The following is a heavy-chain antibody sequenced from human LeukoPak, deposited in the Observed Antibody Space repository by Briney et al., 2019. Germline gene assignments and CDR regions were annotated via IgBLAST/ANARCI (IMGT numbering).Heavy chain of an antibody. Sequence: GRSLRLSCAASGFTFDDYAMHWVRQAPGKGLEWVSGISWNGGSIGYADSVKGRFTISRDNAKNSLYLQMNSLRAEDTALYYCAKVIRGAFDIWGQGTMVTVSS. J-gene: IGHJ3*02. CDR1: GFTFDDYA. CDR2: ISWNGGSI. V-gene: IGHV3-9*01. CDR3: AKVIRGAFDI. D-gene: IGHD3-16*01.